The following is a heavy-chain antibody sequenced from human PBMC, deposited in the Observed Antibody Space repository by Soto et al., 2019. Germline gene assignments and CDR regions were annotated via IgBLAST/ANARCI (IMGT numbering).Heavy chain of an antibody. Sequence: QVQLVQSGAEVKKPGASVKVSCKASGYTFTNNAIHWVRQAPGQRLERMGWINAANGNTKYSQKFQGRVTITRDTSASTAYMELSSLRSEDTAVYYCARDQGLCSGGSCWGYFDYWGQGTLVTVSS. CDR1: GYTFTNNA. J-gene: IGHJ4*02. CDR2: INAANGNT. D-gene: IGHD2-15*01. V-gene: IGHV1-3*01. CDR3: ARDQGLCSGGSCWGYFDY.